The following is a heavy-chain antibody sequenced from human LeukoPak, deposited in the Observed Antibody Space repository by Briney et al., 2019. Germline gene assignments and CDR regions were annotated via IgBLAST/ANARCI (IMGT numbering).Heavy chain of an antibody. CDR3: ARVRDGYNDAYDV. D-gene: IGHD5-24*01. J-gene: IGHJ3*01. CDR1: GYTFTGFY. CDR2: INPNSGDT. Sequence: ASVKVSCKASGYTFTGFYMHWVRQAPGQGLEWMGWINPNSGDTNYVQKFQGRATMTRDTSISTAYMELSRLRSDDTAVYYCARVRDGYNDAYDVWGQGTMVTVPS. V-gene: IGHV1-2*02.